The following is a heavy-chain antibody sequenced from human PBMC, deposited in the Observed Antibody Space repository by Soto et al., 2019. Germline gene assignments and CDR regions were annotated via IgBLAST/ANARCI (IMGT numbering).Heavy chain of an antibody. J-gene: IGHJ4*02. CDR1: GASVSSGNQY. V-gene: IGHV4-61*01. CDR3: SRGWDANS. Sequence: QVLMHESGPGLVKPSETLSLTCTVSGASVSSGNQYWSWIRQPPGKRLEWIGFIYHSVITNSSPSLKSRVSRSSDTSRNPFSLKMSAVTAADTAVYYCSRGWDANSWGQGALVTVSS. D-gene: IGHD6-19*01. CDR2: IYHSVIT.